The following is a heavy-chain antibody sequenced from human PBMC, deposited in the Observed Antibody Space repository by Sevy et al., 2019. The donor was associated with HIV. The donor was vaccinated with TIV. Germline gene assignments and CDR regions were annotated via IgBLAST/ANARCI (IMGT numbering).Heavy chain of an antibody. CDR2: TSGLSNYI. D-gene: IGHD1-7*01. J-gene: IGHJ4*02. V-gene: IGHV3-21*01. CDR1: GFTFNSYS. CDR3: ARGENWNYAEY. Sequence: GGSLRLSCAASGFTFNSYSINWVRQAPGKGLEWVSYTSGLSNYIYYADSLKGRFTISRDNAKDSVYLQMNSLRVEDTAVYYCARGENWNYAEYWGQGILVTVSS.